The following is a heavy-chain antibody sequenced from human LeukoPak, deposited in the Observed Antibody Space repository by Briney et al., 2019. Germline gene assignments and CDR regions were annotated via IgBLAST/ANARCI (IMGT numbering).Heavy chain of an antibody. J-gene: IGHJ4*02. Sequence: PGGSLRLSCAASGFTFSSYATSWVRQAPGKGLEWVSAISGSGGTTFYADSVKGRFTISRDNSKNTLYLQMNSLRAEDTAVYYCAKHPSYSHGSTYYFDYWGQGTLVTVSS. CDR3: AKHPSYSHGSTYYFDY. CDR2: ISGSGGTT. V-gene: IGHV3-23*01. D-gene: IGHD5-18*01. CDR1: GFTFSSYA.